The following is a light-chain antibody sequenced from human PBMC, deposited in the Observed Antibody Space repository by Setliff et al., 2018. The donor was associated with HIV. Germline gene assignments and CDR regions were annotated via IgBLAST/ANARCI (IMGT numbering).Light chain of an antibody. Sequence: QSVLTQPASVSGSPGQSITISCTGTSSDIGRYNLVSWHQQQPGKPPKLMIYQASKRPSGVSNRFSGSKSGNTASLTISGLQAEDEADYYCCSNTGSNTYVFGTGTRSPS. CDR3: CSNTGSNTYV. CDR1: SSDIGRYNL. V-gene: IGLV2-23*01. J-gene: IGLJ1*01. CDR2: QAS.